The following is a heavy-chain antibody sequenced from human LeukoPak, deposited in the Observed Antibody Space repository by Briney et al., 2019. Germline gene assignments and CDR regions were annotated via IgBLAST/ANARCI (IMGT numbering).Heavy chain of an antibody. Sequence: GGSLRLSCAASGFTFSSYSMNWVRQAPGKGLEWVSSISSSSSYIYYADSVKGRFTISRDNAKNSLYLQMNSLRAEDTAVYYCARDEGGYCSGGSCYSFDYWGQGTLVTVSS. CDR2: ISSSSSYI. D-gene: IGHD2-15*01. CDR3: ARDEGGYCSGGSCYSFDY. J-gene: IGHJ4*02. V-gene: IGHV3-21*01. CDR1: GFTFSSYS.